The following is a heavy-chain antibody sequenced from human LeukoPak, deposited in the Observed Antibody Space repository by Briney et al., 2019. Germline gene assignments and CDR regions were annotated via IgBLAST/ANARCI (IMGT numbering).Heavy chain of an antibody. J-gene: IGHJ4*02. CDR2: ISSSGSTI. CDR3: ARVFAATPPYFDY. CDR1: GFTFSDYY. V-gene: IGHV3-11*01. D-gene: IGHD2-15*01. Sequence: GGSLRLSCAASGFTFSDYYMSWIRQAPGKGLEWVSYISSSGSTIYYADSVKGRFTISRDNAKNSLYLQMNSLRAEDTAVYYCARVFAATPPYFDYWGQGTLVTVSP.